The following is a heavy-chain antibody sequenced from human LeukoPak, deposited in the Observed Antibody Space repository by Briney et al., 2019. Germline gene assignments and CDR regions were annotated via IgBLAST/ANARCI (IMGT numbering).Heavy chain of an antibody. CDR2: ISYDGSNK. V-gene: IGHV3-30*18. CDR3: AKGRSSTYTYGMDV. J-gene: IGHJ6*02. CDR1: GFSFSSFG. D-gene: IGHD3-16*01. Sequence: GGSLRLSCAASGFSFSSFGMHWVRQAPGKGLEWVAIISYDGSNKYYADPVKGRFTISRDNSKNTLYLQTDSLRVEDTAVYYYAKGRSSTYTYGMDVWGQGTTVTVSS.